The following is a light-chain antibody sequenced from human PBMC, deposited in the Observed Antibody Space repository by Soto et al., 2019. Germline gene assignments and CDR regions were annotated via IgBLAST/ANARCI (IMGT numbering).Light chain of an antibody. CDR3: SSFAGYYSLV. CDR1: SSDVGGYNY. J-gene: IGLJ2*01. CDR2: AVN. V-gene: IGLV2-11*01. Sequence: QSALTQPRSVSGSPGQSVTISCTGTSSDVGGYNYVSWYQQHPGKAPKLVIYAVNKRPSGVPDRFSGSKSGNTASLTISGLQADDEADYYCSSFAGYYSLVFGGGTKLTVL.